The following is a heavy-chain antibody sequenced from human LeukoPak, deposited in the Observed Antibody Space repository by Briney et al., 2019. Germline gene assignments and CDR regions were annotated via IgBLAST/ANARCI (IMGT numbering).Heavy chain of an antibody. Sequence: PSGTLSLTCAVSGGSISSGGYSWSWIRQPPGKGLEWIGYIYHSGSTYYNPSLKSRVTISVDRSKNQFSLKLSSVTAADTAVYYCARGGGYSYGYGMDVWGQGTTVTVSS. J-gene: IGHJ6*02. CDR2: IYHSGST. V-gene: IGHV4-30-2*01. D-gene: IGHD5-18*01. CDR3: ARGGGYSYGYGMDV. CDR1: GGSISSGGYS.